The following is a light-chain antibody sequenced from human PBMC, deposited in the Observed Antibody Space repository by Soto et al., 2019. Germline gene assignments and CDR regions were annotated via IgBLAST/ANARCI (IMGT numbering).Light chain of an antibody. CDR1: QSVSANF. CDR3: QHYGTSTRT. Sequence: EIVLTQSPGTLSLSPGESATLSCRATQSVSANFLAWYQQKPGQAPRLLIYAASSRATDIPDRFSGSGSGTDFTLAISRLEPEEFAVYWCQHYGTSTRTFGQGTKVEIK. CDR2: AAS. J-gene: IGKJ1*01. V-gene: IGKV3-20*01.